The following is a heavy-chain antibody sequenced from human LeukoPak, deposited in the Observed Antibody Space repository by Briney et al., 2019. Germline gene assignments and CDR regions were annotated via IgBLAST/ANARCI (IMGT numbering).Heavy chain of an antibody. CDR2: ISSSGTTI. D-gene: IGHD6-13*01. J-gene: IGHJ4*02. CDR3: ARGLAFIAAAGTAGY. V-gene: IGHV3-11*04. CDR1: GFTFSDYY. Sequence: GGSLRLSCAASGFTFSDYYMNWIRQAPGKGLEWLSYISSSGTTIYYADSVKGRFTISRDNAKNSLYLQMNSLRAEDTAVYYCARGLAFIAAAGTAGYWGQGTLVTVSS.